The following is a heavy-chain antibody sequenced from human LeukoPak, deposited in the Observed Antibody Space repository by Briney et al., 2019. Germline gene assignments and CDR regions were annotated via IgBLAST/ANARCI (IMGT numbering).Heavy chain of an antibody. CDR2: ISANNGNT. CDR3: AREEKLRFLERLPSNMDV. Sequence: ASVKVSCKASGYIFANYVINWVRQAPGQGLEWMGWISANNGNTNYAQSLLGRVTMTTDTSTSTAYMELTGLRSDDTAVYYCAREEKLRFLERLPSNMDVWGQGTTVIASS. D-gene: IGHD3-3*01. CDR1: GYIFANYV. J-gene: IGHJ6*02. V-gene: IGHV1-18*01.